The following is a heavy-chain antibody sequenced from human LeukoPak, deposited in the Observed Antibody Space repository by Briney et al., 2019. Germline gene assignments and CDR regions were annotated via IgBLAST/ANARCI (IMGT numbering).Heavy chain of an antibody. CDR1: GYTFTGYY. CDR3: ARDHPHYDYVWGSYRRAFDY. J-gene: IGHJ4*02. D-gene: IGHD3-16*02. V-gene: IGHV1-2*02. Sequence: ASVKVSCKAPGYTFTGYYMHWVRQAPGQGLEWMGWINPNSGGTNYAQKFQGRVTMTRDTSISTAYMELSRLGSDDTAVYYCARDHPHYDYVWGSYRRAFDYWGQGTLVTVSS. CDR2: INPNSGGT.